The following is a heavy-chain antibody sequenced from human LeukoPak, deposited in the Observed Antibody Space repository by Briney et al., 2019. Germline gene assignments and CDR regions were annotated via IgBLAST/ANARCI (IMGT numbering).Heavy chain of an antibody. CDR1: GYSFTSYW. CDR3: ARLEDYYGSFFQH. D-gene: IGHD3-10*01. CDR2: IYPGDSDT. V-gene: IGHV5-51*01. Sequence: GESLKISCKGSGYSFTSYWIGWVRQMPGKGLEWMGIIYPGDSDTRYSPSFQGQVTISADKSISTAYLQWSSLKASDTSMYYRARLEDYYGSFFQHWGQGTLVTVSS. J-gene: IGHJ1*01.